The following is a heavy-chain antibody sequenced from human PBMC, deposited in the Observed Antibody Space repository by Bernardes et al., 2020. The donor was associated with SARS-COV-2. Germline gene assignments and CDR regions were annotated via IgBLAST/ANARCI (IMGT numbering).Heavy chain of an antibody. J-gene: IGHJ2*01. V-gene: IGHV4-39*01. CDR2: TYAGGIT. CDR1: GYSVSSSSYF. D-gene: IGHD3-22*01. Sequence: SETLSLTCTVSGYSVSSSSYFWGRIRQPPGKGREWTGSTYAGGITYYNPSPKSRATMSVDTSKNQFSLQLTSVTAADTAMYYCASTPVTMILVVITYYYFDLWGRGTLVTVSS. CDR3: ASTPVTMILVVITYYYFDL.